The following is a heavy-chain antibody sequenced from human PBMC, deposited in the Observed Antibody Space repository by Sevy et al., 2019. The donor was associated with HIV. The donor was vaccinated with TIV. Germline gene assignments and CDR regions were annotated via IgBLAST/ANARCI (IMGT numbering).Heavy chain of an antibody. V-gene: IGHV1-69*13. CDR2: IIPIFGTT. Sequence: SVKVSCKASGGTFSSFALSWVRQAPGQGLEWMGGIIPIFGTTKYAQKFQGRVTIIADESTSTAYMELSSLGSEDTAVYYCARPSYGSGRGYQNYFYYYGMDDWGPRTTVTVSS. D-gene: IGHD3-10*01. CDR1: GGTFSSFA. J-gene: IGHJ6*02. CDR3: ARPSYGSGRGYQNYFYYYGMDD.